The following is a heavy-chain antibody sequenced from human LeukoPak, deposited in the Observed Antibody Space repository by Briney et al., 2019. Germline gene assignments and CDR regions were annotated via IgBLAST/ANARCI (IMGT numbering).Heavy chain of an antibody. CDR3: LRSLDY. J-gene: IGHJ4*02. V-gene: IGHV3-74*01. CDR1: GFTFSSYW. Sequence: PGGSLRLSCAASGFTFSSYWMHWVRQAPGKGLVWVSRINGDGSSTNYADSVKGRFTISRDNAKNTLYLQMNSLRAEDTAVYFCLRSLDYWGQGTLVTVSS. CDR2: INGDGSST.